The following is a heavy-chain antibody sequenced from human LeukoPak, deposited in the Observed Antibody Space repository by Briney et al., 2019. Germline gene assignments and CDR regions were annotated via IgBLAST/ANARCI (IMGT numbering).Heavy chain of an antibody. V-gene: IGHV3-11*03. D-gene: IGHD6-13*01. J-gene: IGHJ3*02. CDR3: ARNRISAAGCVFDI. CDR1: GFTFSDHY. Sequence: GGSLRLSCAASGFTFSDHYMRWLRQAPGKGLEWVSYISTSGVYTNYADSVKGRFTISRDDAKNSLYLQMNSLIAEDTAMYYCARNRISAAGCVFDIWGQGTMVIVSS. CDR2: ISTSGVYT.